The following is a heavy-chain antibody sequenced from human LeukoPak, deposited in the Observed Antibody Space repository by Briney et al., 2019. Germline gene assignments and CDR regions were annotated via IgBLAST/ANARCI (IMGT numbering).Heavy chain of an antibody. CDR3: VSSSGQQLIPYDY. Sequence: GGSLRLSCAASGINVSTNYMTWIRQAPGQGLEWVSLIYGGGAAYYAESVRGRFIISRDNSKNTLFLQMNSLRAEDTAVYYCVSSSGQQLIPYDYWGQGTHVAVSS. CDR1: GINVSTNY. V-gene: IGHV3-66*02. D-gene: IGHD6-13*01. CDR2: IYGGGAA. J-gene: IGHJ4*02.